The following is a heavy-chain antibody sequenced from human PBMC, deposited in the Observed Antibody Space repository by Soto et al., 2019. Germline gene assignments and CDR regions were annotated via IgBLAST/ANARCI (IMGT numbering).Heavy chain of an antibody. CDR3: ARGGSPLVRLGSR. Sequence: QVQVVQSGAEVTKPGASVNISCKASGYKFTDYFVHWVRQAPGQGLEWMGLIKPSAGDTIYAQNFQGRLTMTRDTSTSTVYMELSSLKFEDPAVYYCARGGSPLVRLGSRWGPGTLVSVPS. D-gene: IGHD2-8*02. CDR1: GYKFTDYF. J-gene: IGHJ4*02. CDR2: IKPSAGDT. V-gene: IGHV1-46*01.